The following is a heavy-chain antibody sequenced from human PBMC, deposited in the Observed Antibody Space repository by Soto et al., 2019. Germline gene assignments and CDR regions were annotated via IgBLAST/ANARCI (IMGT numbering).Heavy chain of an antibody. CDR1: GYNFPTYW. J-gene: IGHJ6*02. CDR3: AKLKVSAMDV. V-gene: IGHV5-51*01. CDR2: IYPGDSDT. Sequence: GESLKISCKGSGYNFPTYWLAWVRQMPGKGLEWMGIIYPGDSDTRYSPSFQGQVTISADKSISTAYLQWRSLKASNTAMYYCAKLKVSAMDVWGQGTTVTVCS.